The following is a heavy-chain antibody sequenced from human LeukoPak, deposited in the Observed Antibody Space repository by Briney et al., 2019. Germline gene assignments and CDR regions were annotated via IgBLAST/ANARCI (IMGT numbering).Heavy chain of an antibody. CDR3: ARDSRNNYYDSSCFDY. CDR2: INPSGGST. J-gene: IGHJ4*02. V-gene: IGHV1-46*01. Sequence: ASVKVSCRASGYTFTSYYMHWVRRAPGQGLEWMGIINPSGGSTSYAQKFQGRVTMTRDTSTSTLYMELSSLRSEDTAVYYCARDSRNNYYDSSCFDYWGQGTLVTVSS. D-gene: IGHD3-22*01. CDR1: GYTFTSYY.